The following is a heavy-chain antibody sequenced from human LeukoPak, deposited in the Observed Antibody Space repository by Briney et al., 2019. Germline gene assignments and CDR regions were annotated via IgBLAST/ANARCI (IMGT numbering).Heavy chain of an antibody. J-gene: IGHJ4*02. CDR1: GYTFTDYY. CDR2: INPHSGGT. D-gene: IGHD1-26*01. Sequence: ASVKVSCKASGYTFTDYYMHWVRQAPGQGLEWMGWINPHSGGTDHAQKFQGRVTMTRDTSISTAYMELSRLRSDDTAVYYCARDMDSGPDFFDYWGLGTLVTVSS. CDR3: ARDMDSGPDFFDY. V-gene: IGHV1-2*02.